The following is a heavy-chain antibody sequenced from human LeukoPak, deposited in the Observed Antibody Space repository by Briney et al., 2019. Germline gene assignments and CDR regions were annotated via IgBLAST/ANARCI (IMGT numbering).Heavy chain of an antibody. CDR2: IYYSGST. Sequence: SETLSLTCTVSGGSVSSGSYYWSWIRQPPGKGLEWIGYIYYSGSTNYNPSLKSRVTISVDTSKNQFSLKLSSVTAADTAVYYCARGTPGGSGSYYTAYYYYGMDVWGQGTTVTVSS. CDR3: ARGTPGGSGSYYTAYYYYGMDV. J-gene: IGHJ6*02. D-gene: IGHD3-10*01. V-gene: IGHV4-61*01. CDR1: GGSVSSGSYY.